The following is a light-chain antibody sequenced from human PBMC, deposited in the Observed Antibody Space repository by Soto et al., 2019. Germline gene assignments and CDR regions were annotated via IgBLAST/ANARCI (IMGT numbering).Light chain of an antibody. Sequence: QSVLTQPASVSGSPGQSITISCTGSIRDVGSYGPVSWYQRHPGQIPKLIIYEGNRRPSGVSSRFSGFKSGNTASLTISGLQAEDEAEYYCCSYVGARTYVFGTGTKVTVL. J-gene: IGLJ1*01. CDR2: EGN. V-gene: IGLV2-23*01. CDR1: IRDVGSYGP. CDR3: CSYVGARTYV.